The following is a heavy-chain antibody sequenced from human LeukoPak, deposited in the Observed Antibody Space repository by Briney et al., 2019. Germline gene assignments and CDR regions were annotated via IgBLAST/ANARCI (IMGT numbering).Heavy chain of an antibody. CDR2: INTYGSST. CDR3: ATRKIDAFDM. CDR1: GFTFSDYW. J-gene: IGHJ3*02. V-gene: IGHV3-74*01. Sequence: GGSQGLSCAASGFTFSDYWMHWVRQAPGKGLIWVSRINTYGSSTDYVDSVKGRFTISRDNAKNTLYLQMNSLKAEDTAVYYCATRKIDAFDMWGQGTMVTVSS.